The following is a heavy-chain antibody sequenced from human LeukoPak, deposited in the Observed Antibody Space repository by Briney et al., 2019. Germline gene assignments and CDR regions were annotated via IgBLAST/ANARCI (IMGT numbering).Heavy chain of an antibody. CDR1: GFTFSSYE. CDR2: ISSSGSTI. CDR3: ARATYQGESDAFDI. D-gene: IGHD2-21*01. J-gene: IGHJ3*02. V-gene: IGHV3-48*03. Sequence: GGSLRLSCAASGFTFSSYEMNWVRQAPGKGLEWVSYISSSGSTIYYADSVKGRFTISRDNAKNSLYLQMNSLRAEDTAVYYCARATYQGESDAFDIWGQGTMVIVSS.